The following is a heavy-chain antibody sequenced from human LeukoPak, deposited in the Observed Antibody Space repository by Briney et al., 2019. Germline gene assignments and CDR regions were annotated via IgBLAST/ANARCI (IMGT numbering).Heavy chain of an antibody. Sequence: SVKVSCKASGGTFSSYAISWVRQAPGQGLEWMGGIIPIFGTANYAQKFQGRVTITADKSTSTAYMELSSLRSEDTAVYYCASSSDCSSTSCYRNWGQGTLVTVSS. CDR3: ASSSDCSSTSCYRN. J-gene: IGHJ4*02. CDR2: IIPIFGTA. D-gene: IGHD2-2*02. CDR1: GGTFSSYA. V-gene: IGHV1-69*06.